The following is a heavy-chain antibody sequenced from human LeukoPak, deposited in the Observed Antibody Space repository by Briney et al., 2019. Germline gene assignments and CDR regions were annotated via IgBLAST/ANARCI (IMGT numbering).Heavy chain of an antibody. Sequence: PGGSLRLSCAASGFTFDDYTMHWVRQAPGKGLEWVSLISWDGGSTYYADSVKGRFTISRDNSKNSLYLQMNSLRTEDTALYYCAKEAIYDSSGGFDYWGQGTLVTVSS. CDR1: GFTFDDYT. V-gene: IGHV3-43*01. D-gene: IGHD3-22*01. J-gene: IGHJ4*02. CDR3: AKEAIYDSSGGFDY. CDR2: ISWDGGST.